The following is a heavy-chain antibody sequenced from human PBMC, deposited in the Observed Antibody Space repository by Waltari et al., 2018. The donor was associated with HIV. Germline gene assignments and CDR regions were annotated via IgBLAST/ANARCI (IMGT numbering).Heavy chain of an antibody. V-gene: IGHV3-30*01. D-gene: IGHD3-22*01. CDR1: GFTFNTYA. Sequence: QVQLVESGGGVVQPGRSLRLSCAASGFTFNTYAISWVRQAPGKGLECVAVISYDGSNKYYADSVKGRFTISRDNSKNTLYLQMNSLRAEDTAVYYCARDSSGYYYVGYGMDVWGQGTTVTVSS. CDR3: ARDSSGYYYVGYGMDV. J-gene: IGHJ6*02. CDR2: ISYDGSNK.